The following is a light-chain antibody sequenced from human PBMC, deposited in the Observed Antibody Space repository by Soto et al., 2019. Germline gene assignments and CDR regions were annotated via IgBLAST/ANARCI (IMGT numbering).Light chain of an antibody. V-gene: IGKV3-11*01. Sequence: EIVLTQSPATLSLSPGERATLSCRASQSVRGSLAWYQQKPGQAPRLLIYDASNRATGIPARFSGGGSGTDFTLTISRLEPEDFAVYYCQQYDNWPPLTFGGGTKVDIK. CDR1: QSVRGS. CDR3: QQYDNWPPLT. J-gene: IGKJ4*01. CDR2: DAS.